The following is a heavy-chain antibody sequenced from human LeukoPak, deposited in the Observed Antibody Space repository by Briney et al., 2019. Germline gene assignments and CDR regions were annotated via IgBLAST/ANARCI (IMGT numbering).Heavy chain of an antibody. CDR2: IIPIFGTA. V-gene: IGHV1-69*13. Sequence: ASVNVSCKASGGTFSSYAISWVRQAPGQGLEWMGGIIPIFGTANYAQKFQGRVTITADESTSTAYMELSSLRSEDTAVYYCARGTDDYVWGSYRPDDAFDIWGQGTMVTVSS. D-gene: IGHD3-16*02. CDR1: GGTFSSYA. J-gene: IGHJ3*02. CDR3: ARGTDDYVWGSYRPDDAFDI.